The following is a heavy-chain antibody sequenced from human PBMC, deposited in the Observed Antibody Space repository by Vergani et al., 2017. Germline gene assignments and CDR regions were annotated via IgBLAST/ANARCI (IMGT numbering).Heavy chain of an antibody. D-gene: IGHD6-19*01. CDR2: IYYSGST. CDR1: GGSISSGGYS. Sequence: QLQLQESGSGLVKPSQTLSLTCAVSGGSISSGGYSWSWIRQPPGKGLEWIGYIYYSGSTNYNPSLKRRVTISVDTSKNQFSLKLSSVTAADTAVYYCARERSSGWCDYWGQGTLVTVSS. CDR3: ARERSSGWCDY. J-gene: IGHJ4*02. V-gene: IGHV4-61*08.